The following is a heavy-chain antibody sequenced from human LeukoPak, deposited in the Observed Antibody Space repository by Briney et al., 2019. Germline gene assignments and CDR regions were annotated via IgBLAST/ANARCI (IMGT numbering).Heavy chain of an antibody. CDR1: GFTFSDYW. Sequence: GSLRLSCAASGFTFSDYWMAWVRQAPGKGLEWVANINKDGSDKNYVDSVKGRFTISRDNAKNSLFLQMNSLRVEDTAIYYCAKDATYCLDNWGQGTLVTVSS. CDR3: AKDATYCLDN. CDR2: INKDGSDK. D-gene: IGHD1-26*01. V-gene: IGHV3-7*03. J-gene: IGHJ4*02.